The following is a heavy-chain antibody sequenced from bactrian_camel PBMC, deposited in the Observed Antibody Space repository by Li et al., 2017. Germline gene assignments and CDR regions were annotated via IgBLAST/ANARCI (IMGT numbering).Heavy chain of an antibody. CDR3: TAGDSGDWYTLCGGD. Sequence: VQLVESGGGSVQAGGSLRLSCAASGYTDSRYCMGWFRQAPGKEGEGVAAIASDGVPDYADSVQGRFIISRDNAKNTTYLQMNSLKPEDSAVYFCTAGDSGDWYTLCGGDWGQGTQVTVS. J-gene: IGHJ4*01. D-gene: IGHD2*01. CDR2: IASDGVP. CDR1: GYTDSRYC. V-gene: IGHV3S53*01.